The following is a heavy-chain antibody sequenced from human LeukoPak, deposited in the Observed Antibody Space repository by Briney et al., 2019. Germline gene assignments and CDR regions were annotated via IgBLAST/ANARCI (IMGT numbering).Heavy chain of an antibody. V-gene: IGHV3-23*01. J-gene: IGHJ4*02. Sequence: PGGSLRLSCAASGFTFSSYGMHWVRQAPGKGLEWVSGISGSGVSTYYADSAKGRFTISRDNSKNTLYLQMNSLRAEDTAVYYCAKSLTTIYPFDSWGQGTLVTVSS. CDR2: ISGSGVST. CDR3: AKSLTTIYPFDS. D-gene: IGHD2/OR15-2a*01. CDR1: GFTFSSYG.